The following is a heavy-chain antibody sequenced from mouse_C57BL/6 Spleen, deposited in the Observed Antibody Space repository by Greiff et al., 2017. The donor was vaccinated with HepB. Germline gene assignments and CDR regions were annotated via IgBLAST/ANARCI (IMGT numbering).Heavy chain of an antibody. CDR1: GFTFSDYG. CDR3: ARIDY. CDR2: ISSGSSTI. J-gene: IGHJ2*01. V-gene: IGHV5-17*01. Sequence: DVMLVESGGGLVKPGGSLKLSCPASGFTFSDYGMHWVRQAPEKGLEWVAYISSGSSTIYYADTVKGRFTISRDNAKNTLFLQMTSLRSEDTAMYYCARIDYWGQGTTLTVSS.